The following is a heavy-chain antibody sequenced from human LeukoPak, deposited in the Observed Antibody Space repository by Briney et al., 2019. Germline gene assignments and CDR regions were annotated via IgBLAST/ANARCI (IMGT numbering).Heavy chain of an antibody. D-gene: IGHD1-26*01. CDR1: GFIFNNYA. Sequence: AGGSLRLSCAGSGFIFNNYAMHWVRQPPGKGLEWVSGISWNSGSIDYADSVKGRFTISRDNAENSLYLQMNSLRVEDTAVYYCAARSSGNPYFWGQGTLVTVSS. V-gene: IGHV3-9*01. CDR3: AARSSGNPYF. J-gene: IGHJ4*02. CDR2: ISWNSGSI.